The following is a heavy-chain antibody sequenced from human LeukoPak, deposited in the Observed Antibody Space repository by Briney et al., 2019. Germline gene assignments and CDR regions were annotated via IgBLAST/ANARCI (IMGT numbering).Heavy chain of an antibody. V-gene: IGHV3-33*06. CDR1: GFTFSSYA. CDR3: EKWGILTGYCSQYMDV. D-gene: IGHD3-9*01. J-gene: IGHJ6*04. CDR2: ICYDGSNK. Sequence: PGGSLRLSCAASGFTFSSYAMHWVRQAPGKGLEWVAVICYDGSNKYYADSVKGRFTISRDNPKNTLYLQMNSLRAEDTAVYYCEKWGILTGYCSQYMDVWGKGTTVTISS.